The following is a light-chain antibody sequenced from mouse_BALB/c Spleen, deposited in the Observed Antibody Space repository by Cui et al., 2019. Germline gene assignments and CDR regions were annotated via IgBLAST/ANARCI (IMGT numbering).Light chain of an antibody. Sequence: DIKMTQSPSSMNASLGDSIINTCKARQDINSYLNWFQQKPGKSPKTLIYRANRLVDGVPSRFSGSGSGQDYSLTISSLEYEDMGIYYCLQCDGFPYTFGGGTKLEIK. CDR3: LQCDGFPYT. J-gene: IGKJ2*01. V-gene: IGKV14-111*01. CDR1: QDINSY. CDR2: RAN.